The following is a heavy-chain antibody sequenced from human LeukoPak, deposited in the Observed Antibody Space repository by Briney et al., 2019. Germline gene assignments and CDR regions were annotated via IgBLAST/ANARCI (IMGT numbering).Heavy chain of an antibody. V-gene: IGHV4-34*01. CDR1: GGSFSGYY. Sequence: SEALSLTCAVYGGSFSGYYWSWIRQPPGKGLEWIGEINHSGSTNYNPSLKSRVTISVDTSKNQFSLKLSSVTAADTAVYYCARLPIIPNNWFDPWGQGTLVTVSS. CDR3: ARLPIIPNNWFDP. CDR2: INHSGST. J-gene: IGHJ5*02.